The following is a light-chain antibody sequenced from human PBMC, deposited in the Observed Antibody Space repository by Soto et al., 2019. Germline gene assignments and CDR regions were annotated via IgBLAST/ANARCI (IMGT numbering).Light chain of an antibody. CDR2: DVS. J-gene: IGLJ2*01. V-gene: IGLV2-14*01. CDR3: SSFTSSNTLV. Sequence: QSALTQPASVSGSPGQSITISCTGTSSDVGGYIYVSWHQQHPGTAPKLMIYDVSNRPSGVSNRFSGSKSGNTASLTISGLQAEDAADYYCSSFTSSNTLVFGGGTKVTVL. CDR1: SSDVGGYIY.